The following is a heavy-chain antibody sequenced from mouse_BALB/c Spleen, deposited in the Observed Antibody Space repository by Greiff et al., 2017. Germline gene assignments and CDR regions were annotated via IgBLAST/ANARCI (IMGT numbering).Heavy chain of an antibody. CDR3: ARRGLGGSSYVDFDV. V-gene: IGHV1S34*01. CDR1: GYSFTGYY. CDR2: ISCYNGAT. D-gene: IGHD1-1*01. Sequence: LVKPGASVKISCKASGYSFTGYYMHWVKQSHGKSLEWIGYISCYNGATSYNQKFKGKATFTVDTSSSTAYMQFNSLTSEDSAVYYCARRGLGGSSYVDFDVWGAGTTVTVSS. J-gene: IGHJ1*01.